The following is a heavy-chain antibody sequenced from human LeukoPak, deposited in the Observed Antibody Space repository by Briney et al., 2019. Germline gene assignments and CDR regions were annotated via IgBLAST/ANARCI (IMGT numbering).Heavy chain of an antibody. Sequence: GGSLRLSCAASGFTFSSYWMSWVRQAPGKGLEWVASTKQDGSEKYYVDSVKGRFTISRDNAKYSVYLQMSSLRAEDTAVYYCASAGNTHFDYWGQGTLVTVSS. CDR3: ASAGNTHFDY. CDR2: TKQDGSEK. V-gene: IGHV3-7*01. CDR1: GFTFSSYW. J-gene: IGHJ4*02. D-gene: IGHD4-23*01.